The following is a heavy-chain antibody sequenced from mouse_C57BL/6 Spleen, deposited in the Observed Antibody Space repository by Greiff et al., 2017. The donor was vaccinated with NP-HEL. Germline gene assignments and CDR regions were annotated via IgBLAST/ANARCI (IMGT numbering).Heavy chain of an antibody. CDR3: AKTMVRGYFDV. Sequence: EVQLQQSGPELVKPGASVKMSCKASGYTFTDYNMHWVKQSHGKSLEWIGYINPNNGGTSYNQKFKGKATLTVNKSSSTAYMELRSLTSEDSAVYYCAKTMVRGYFDVWGTGTTVTVSS. CDR1: GYTFTDYN. D-gene: IGHD2-2*01. J-gene: IGHJ1*03. CDR2: INPNNGGT. V-gene: IGHV1-22*01.